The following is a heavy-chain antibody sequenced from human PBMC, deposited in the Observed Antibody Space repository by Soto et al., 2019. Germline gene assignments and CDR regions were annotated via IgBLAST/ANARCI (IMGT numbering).Heavy chain of an antibody. CDR2: IWYDGSNK. CDR1: GFTFSSYG. Sequence: QVQLVESGGGVVQPGRSLRLSCAASGFTFSSYGMHWVRQAPGKGLEWVAVIWYDGSNKYYADSVKGRFTISRDNSKNTLYLQMNSLRAEDTAVYYCARDYDSSGYWTRDHCDYWGQGTLVTVSS. D-gene: IGHD3-22*01. J-gene: IGHJ4*02. V-gene: IGHV3-33*01. CDR3: ARDYDSSGYWTRDHCDY.